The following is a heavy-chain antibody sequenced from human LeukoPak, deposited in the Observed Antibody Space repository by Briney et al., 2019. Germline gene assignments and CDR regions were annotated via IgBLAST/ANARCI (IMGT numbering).Heavy chain of an antibody. J-gene: IGHJ4*02. CDR3: AREYPGHDY. Sequence: GGSLRLSCAASGFTFSSYAMRWVSQAPGEGLGWVSATSSSVGSTYYAGSVKGRFTISRDNSKNALYLQMNSLRGEDTAVYYCAREYPGHDYWGQGTLVTLSS. V-gene: IGHV3-23*01. CDR1: GFTFSSYA. CDR2: TSSSVGST.